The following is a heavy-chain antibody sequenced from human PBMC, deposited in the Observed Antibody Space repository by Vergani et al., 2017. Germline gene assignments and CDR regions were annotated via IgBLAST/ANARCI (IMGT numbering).Heavy chain of an antibody. D-gene: IGHD3-16*02. J-gene: IGHJ3*02. CDR2: IYYSGST. V-gene: IGHV4-59*08. CDR1: GGSISSYY. Sequence: QVQLQESGPGLVKPSETLSLTCTVSGGSISSYYWRWIRQPPGXGLEWIGYIYYSGSTNYHPSLKSRVTIAVDTSKNQFSLKLSSVTAADTAVYYCARHRNYDYVWGSYRYRVDAFDIWGQGTMVTVSS. CDR3: ARHRNYDYVWGSYRYRVDAFDI.